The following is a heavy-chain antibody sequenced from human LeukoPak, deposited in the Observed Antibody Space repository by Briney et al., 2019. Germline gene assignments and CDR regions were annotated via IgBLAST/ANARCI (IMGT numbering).Heavy chain of an antibody. V-gene: IGHV1-18*01. J-gene: IGHJ4*02. CDR2: ISAYNGNT. CDR1: GYTFTSYG. Sequence: ASVKVSCKASGYTFTSYGISWVRQAPGQGLEWMGWISAYNGNTNYAQKLLGRVTMTTDTSTSTAYMELRSLRSDDTAVYYCARSIAAAGNFDYWGQGTLVTVSS. D-gene: IGHD6-13*01. CDR3: ARSIAAAGNFDY.